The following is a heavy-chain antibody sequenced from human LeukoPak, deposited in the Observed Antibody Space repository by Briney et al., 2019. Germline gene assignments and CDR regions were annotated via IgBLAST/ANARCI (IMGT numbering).Heavy chain of an antibody. CDR2: IQFDGSDK. Sequence: GGSLRLSCAASGFTFSSYGMHWVRQAPGKGLEWVAFIQFDGSDKFYTDSVKGRFTISRDNSKNTLYLQMNSLRPDDTSVYYCAKDQQLQPFHYWGQGTLVTVSS. CDR1: GFTFSSYG. J-gene: IGHJ4*02. D-gene: IGHD2-2*01. CDR3: AKDQQLQPFHY. V-gene: IGHV3-30*02.